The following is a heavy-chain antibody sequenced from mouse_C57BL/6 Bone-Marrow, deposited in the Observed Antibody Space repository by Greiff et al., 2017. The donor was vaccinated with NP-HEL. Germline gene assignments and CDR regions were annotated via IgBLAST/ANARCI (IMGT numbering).Heavy chain of an antibody. J-gene: IGHJ4*01. CDR1: GYTFTDYE. V-gene: IGHV1-15*01. Sequence: QVQLKESGAELVRPGASVTLSCKASGYTFTDYEMHRVKQTPVHGLEWIGAIDPETGGTAYNQKFKGKAILTADKSSSTAYMELRSLTSEDSAVYYCTEGDYWGQGTSVTVSS. CDR2: IDPETGGT. CDR3: TEGDY.